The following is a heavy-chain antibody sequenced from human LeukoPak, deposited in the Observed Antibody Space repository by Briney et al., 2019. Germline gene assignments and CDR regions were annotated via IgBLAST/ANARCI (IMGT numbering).Heavy chain of an antibody. J-gene: IGHJ6*02. CDR2: ISYSGST. CDR3: AREGRYSSLYGMDV. CDR1: GGSISSYY. V-gene: IGHV4-59*01. D-gene: IGHD6-19*01. Sequence: SETLSLTCTVSGGSISSYYWSWIRQPPGKGLEWIGYISYSGSTNYNPSLKSRVTISVDTSKNQLSVKLTSVTAADTAVYYCAREGRYSSLYGMDVWGQGTTVTVSS.